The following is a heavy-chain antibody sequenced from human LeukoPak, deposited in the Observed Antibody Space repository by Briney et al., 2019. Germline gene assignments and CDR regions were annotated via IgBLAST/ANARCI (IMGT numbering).Heavy chain of an antibody. D-gene: IGHD1-7*01. Sequence: ASVKVSCKASGYTFTAYYMHWVRQAPGQGLEWMGWINPNSGVTNYAQKFQGRVTMTGDTSISTAYMELSRLTSDDTAVYYCARKVMGTDHFDYWGQGTQVTVAS. CDR1: GYTFTAYY. CDR3: ARKVMGTDHFDY. V-gene: IGHV1-2*02. CDR2: INPNSGVT. J-gene: IGHJ4*02.